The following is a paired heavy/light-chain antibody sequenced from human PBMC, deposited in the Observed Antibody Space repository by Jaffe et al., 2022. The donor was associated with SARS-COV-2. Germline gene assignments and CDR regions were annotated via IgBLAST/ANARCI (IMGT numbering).Heavy chain of an antibody. V-gene: IGHV1-46*01. CDR2: INPADGNT. CDR1: GYTLTNYH. CDR3: ARVATGVKGFVY. D-gene: IGHD3-3*01. Sequence: QVRLVQSGAEVKRPGASVKVSCQAFGYTLTNYHVNWVRQVPGQGPEWMGIINPADGNTNKSPKFQGRVIITRDTSTSTVYMEMSSLRSEDTAMYFCARVATGVKGFVYWGQGTLVTVSS. J-gene: IGHJ4*02.
Light chain of an antibody. Sequence: DIVLTQSPDTLSLSPGERATLSCRASQTINNNYLAWYQQKPGQAPGLLIYGASSRATGIPDRFSGGGSGTDFTLSISRLEPEDSAVYYCQQFGTSPYTFGQGTKLEIK. CDR2: GAS. CDR1: QTINNNY. V-gene: IGKV3-20*01. CDR3: QQFGTSPYT. J-gene: IGKJ2*01.